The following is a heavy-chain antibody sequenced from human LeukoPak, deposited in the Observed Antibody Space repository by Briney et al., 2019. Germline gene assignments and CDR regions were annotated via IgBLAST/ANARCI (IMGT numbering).Heavy chain of an antibody. D-gene: IGHD3-10*01. CDR3: AKDQRFGDLDDY. Sequence: GGSLRLSCAASGFIFNNYAMSWVRQAPGKGLEWVSSTSGTGATTYYADSVKGRFAISRDNSKNTLYLQMSSLRAEDTAVYYCAKDQRFGDLDDYRGQGTLVTVSS. CDR1: GFIFNNYA. CDR2: TSGTGATT. V-gene: IGHV3-23*01. J-gene: IGHJ4*02.